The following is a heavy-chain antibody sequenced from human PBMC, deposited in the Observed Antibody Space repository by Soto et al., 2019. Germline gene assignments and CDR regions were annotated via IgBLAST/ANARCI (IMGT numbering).Heavy chain of an antibody. CDR3: AKDRNMVAAMYAFDI. CDR1: GFNFSSYA. V-gene: IGHV3-23*01. D-gene: IGHD2-15*01. CDR2: ISGSGGST. Sequence: GGSLRLSCAASGFNFSSYAMSRVRKDTGKGLEWVSAISGSGGSTYYADSVKGRFTISRDNSKNTLYLQMNSLRAEDTAVYYCAKDRNMVAAMYAFDIWGQGTMDTVSS. J-gene: IGHJ3*02.